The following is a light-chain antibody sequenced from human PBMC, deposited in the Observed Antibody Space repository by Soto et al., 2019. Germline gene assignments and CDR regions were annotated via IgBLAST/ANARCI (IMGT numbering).Light chain of an antibody. J-gene: IGKJ1*01. Sequence: EIVLTQSPGTLSLSPWERATLSCRATQTISSNYLAWYQQKPGQAPKVLIHSASTRATGSPDSFSGSGSGTDFTLTISRREPADFAVYYCQLYGSSPKTFGQGTKVDIK. V-gene: IGKV3-20*01. CDR2: SAS. CDR1: QTISSNY. CDR3: QLYGSSPKT.